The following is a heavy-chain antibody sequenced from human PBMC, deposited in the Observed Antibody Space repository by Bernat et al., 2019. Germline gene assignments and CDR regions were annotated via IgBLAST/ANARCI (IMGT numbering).Heavy chain of an antibody. CDR1: GGSFSGYY. D-gene: IGHD3-10*01. V-gene: IGHV4-34*01. CDR3: ARVAFPLYPYYGSGSYYRYFDY. J-gene: IGHJ4*02. CDR2: INHSGST. Sequence: QVQLQQWGAGLLKPSETLSLTCAVYGGSFSGYYWSWIRQPPGKGLEWIGEINHSGSTNYNPSLKSRVTISVDTSKNQFSLKLSSVTAADTAVYYCARVAFPLYPYYGSGSYYRYFDYWGQGTLVTVSS.